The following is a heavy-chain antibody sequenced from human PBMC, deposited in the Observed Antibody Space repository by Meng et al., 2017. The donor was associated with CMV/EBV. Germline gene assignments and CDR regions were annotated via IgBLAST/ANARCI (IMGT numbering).Heavy chain of an antibody. CDR1: GGSVSSGSYY. CDR3: ARASGSLIGFDY. Sequence: SETLSLTCTVSGGSVSSGSYYWSWIRQPPGKGLEWIGYIYYSGSTNYNPSLKSRVTISVDTSKNQFSLKLSSVTAADTAVYYCARASGSLIGFDYWGQGTLVTVSS. J-gene: IGHJ4*02. V-gene: IGHV4-61*01. D-gene: IGHD1-26*01. CDR2: IYYSGST.